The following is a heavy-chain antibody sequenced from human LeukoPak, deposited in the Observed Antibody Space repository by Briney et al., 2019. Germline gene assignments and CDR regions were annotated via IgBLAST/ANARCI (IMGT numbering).Heavy chain of an antibody. Sequence: SETLSLTCTVSGGSISSYYWSWIRQPPGKGLEWIGYIYYSGSTNYNPSLKSRATISVDTSKNQFSLKLSSVTAADTAVYYCARLSGGLYYYGMDVWGQGTTVTVSS. D-gene: IGHD3-10*01. CDR2: IYYSGST. CDR3: ARLSGGLYYYGMDV. J-gene: IGHJ6*02. CDR1: GGSISSYY. V-gene: IGHV4-59*01.